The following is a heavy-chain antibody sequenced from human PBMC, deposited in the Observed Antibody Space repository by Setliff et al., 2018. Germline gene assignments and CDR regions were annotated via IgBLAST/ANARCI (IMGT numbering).Heavy chain of an antibody. CDR2: IRSKSDSYAT. Sequence: GGSLRLSCAASGFTFSGSAMYWVRQASGKGLEWVGRIRSKSDSYATIYAASVRGRFTISRDDSKNTAYLQMNSLKTEDTAVYYCTTAQGYYYDSSGAPRDYWGQGTLVTVSS. CDR3: TTAQGYYYDSSGAPRDY. CDR1: GFTFSGSA. D-gene: IGHD3-22*01. V-gene: IGHV3-73*01. J-gene: IGHJ4*02.